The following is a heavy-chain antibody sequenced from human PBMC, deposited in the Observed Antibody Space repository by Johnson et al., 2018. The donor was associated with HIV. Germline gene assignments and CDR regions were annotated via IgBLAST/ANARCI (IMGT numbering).Heavy chain of an antibody. V-gene: IGHV3-30*18. J-gene: IGHJ3*02. D-gene: IGHD3-3*01. CDR3: AKPQWVSSGAFDI. Sequence: QVQLVESGGGVDQPGRSLRLSCAASGFTFSSYGMHWVRQAPGKGLEWVAFISSDGSNKYFAVSVTGRFSISRDSSKNTLYLQMNSLTAEDTAVYYCAKPQWVSSGAFDIWGQGTMVTVSS. CDR2: ISSDGSNK. CDR1: GFTFSSYG.